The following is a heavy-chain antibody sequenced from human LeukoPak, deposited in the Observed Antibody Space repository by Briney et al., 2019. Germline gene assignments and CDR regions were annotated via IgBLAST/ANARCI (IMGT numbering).Heavy chain of an antibody. CDR3: ARDQEGFDY. CDR1: GYTFTNYD. Sequence: VASVKVSCKASGYTFTNYDISWVRQAPGQGLEWMGMIYPRDGSTSYAQKFQGRVTVTRDTSTSTVHMELSGLRSEDTAVYYCARDQEGFDYWGQGTLVTVSS. V-gene: IGHV1-46*01. J-gene: IGHJ4*02. CDR2: IYPRDGST.